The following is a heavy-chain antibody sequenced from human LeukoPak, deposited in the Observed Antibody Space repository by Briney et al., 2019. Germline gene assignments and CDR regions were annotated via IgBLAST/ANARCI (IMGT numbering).Heavy chain of an antibody. J-gene: IGHJ4*02. V-gene: IGHV3-48*03. Sequence: QSGGSLRLSCAASGFTFSSYEMNWVRQAPGKGLEWVSYISSSGSTIYYADSVKGRFTISRDNSKNTLYLQMNSLRPEDTAVYYCAKGSSSSWTNFDYWGQGTLATVSS. CDR3: AKGSSSSWTNFDY. CDR2: ISSSGSTI. D-gene: IGHD6-13*01. CDR1: GFTFSSYE.